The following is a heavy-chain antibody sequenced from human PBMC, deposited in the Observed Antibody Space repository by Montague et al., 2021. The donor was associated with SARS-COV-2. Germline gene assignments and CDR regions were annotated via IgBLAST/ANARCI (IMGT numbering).Heavy chain of an antibody. CDR1: GGSFGGYY. J-gene: IGHJ4*02. CDR3: ARGSSFVTIFGVVITDPLFDY. Sequence: SETLSLTCAVYGGSFGGYYWSWIRQPPGKGLEWIGEINHSGSTNYNPSLKSRVTISVDTSKNQFSLKLGSVTAADTAVYYCARGSSFVTIFGVVITDPLFDYWGQGTLVTVSS. V-gene: IGHV4-34*01. D-gene: IGHD3-3*01. CDR2: INHSGST.